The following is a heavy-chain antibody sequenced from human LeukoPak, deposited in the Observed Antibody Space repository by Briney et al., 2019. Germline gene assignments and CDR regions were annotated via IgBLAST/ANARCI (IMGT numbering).Heavy chain of an antibody. CDR3: ARDRRLGELSVRLDY. D-gene: IGHD3-16*02. CDR1: GGSISSYY. Sequence: PSETLSLTCTVSGGSISSYYWSWIRQPAGKGLEWIGRIYTSGSTNYNPSLKSRVTMSVDTSKNQFSLKLSSVTAADTAVYYCARDRRLGELSVRLDYWGQGTLVTVS. J-gene: IGHJ4*02. CDR2: IYTSGST. V-gene: IGHV4-4*07.